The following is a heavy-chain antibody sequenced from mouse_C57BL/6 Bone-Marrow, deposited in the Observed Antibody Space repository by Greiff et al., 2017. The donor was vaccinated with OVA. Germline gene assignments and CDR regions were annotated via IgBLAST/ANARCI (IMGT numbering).Heavy chain of an antibody. CDR1: GFTFNTYA. CDR3: VRDEGYYESMDY. D-gene: IGHD2-3*01. V-gene: IGHV10-3*01. J-gene: IGHJ4*01. Sequence: EVQRVESGGGLVQPTGSLTLSCAASGFTFNTYAMHWVRQAPGKGLEWVARIRSKSSNYATYYADSVKDRFTISRDDSQSMLYLQMNNLKTEDTAMYYCVRDEGYYESMDYWGQGTSVTVSS. CDR2: IRSKSSNYAT.